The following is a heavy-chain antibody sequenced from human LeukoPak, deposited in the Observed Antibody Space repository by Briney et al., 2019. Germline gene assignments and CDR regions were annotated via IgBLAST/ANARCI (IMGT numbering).Heavy chain of an antibody. CDR1: GGSISSGGYY. Sequence: SETLSLTCTVSGGSISSGGYYWSWIRQHPGMGLEWTGYIYYSGSTYYNPSLKSRVTISVDTSKNQFSLKLSSVTAADTAVYYCARASWGYYGSGSYFRWNYYFDYWGQGTLVTVSS. CDR3: ARASWGYYGSGSYFRWNYYFDY. CDR2: IYYSGST. D-gene: IGHD3-10*01. J-gene: IGHJ4*02. V-gene: IGHV4-31*03.